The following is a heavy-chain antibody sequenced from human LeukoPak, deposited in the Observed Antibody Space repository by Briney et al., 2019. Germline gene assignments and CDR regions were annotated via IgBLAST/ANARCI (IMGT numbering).Heavy chain of an antibody. CDR2: ISSSSSYI. Sequence: GGSLRLSCAASGFTFSSYSMNWVRQAPGKGLEWVSSISSSSSYINYADSVKGRFTISRDKAKNSLYLQMNSLRAEDTAVYYCARGGIVGATPHFDYWGQGTLVTVSS. J-gene: IGHJ4*02. V-gene: IGHV3-21*01. CDR1: GFTFSSYS. CDR3: ARGGIVGATPHFDY. D-gene: IGHD1-26*01.